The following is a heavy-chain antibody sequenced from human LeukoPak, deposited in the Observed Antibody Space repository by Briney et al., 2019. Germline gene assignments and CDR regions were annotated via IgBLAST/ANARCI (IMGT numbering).Heavy chain of an antibody. V-gene: IGHV3-23*01. Sequence: GGSLRLSCATSGFTFSSYAMSWVRQAPGKGLEWVAGFGGSGGSTYYADSVKGRFTISRDISKNTLYLQMNSLRAEDTAVYYCAKGMVNRAIDYWGQGTLVTVSS. CDR1: GFTFSSYA. CDR2: FGGSGGST. D-gene: IGHD2-8*01. CDR3: AKGMVNRAIDY. J-gene: IGHJ4*02.